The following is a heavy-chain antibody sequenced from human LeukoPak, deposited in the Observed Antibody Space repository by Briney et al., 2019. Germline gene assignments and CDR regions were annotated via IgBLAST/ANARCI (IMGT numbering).Heavy chain of an antibody. D-gene: IGHD3-10*01. CDR3: ARAYYYGSGSSYYFDY. CDR1: GYTFTGYY. V-gene: IGHV1-2*02. CDR2: INPNSGGT. J-gene: IGHJ4*02. Sequence: ASVKVSCKASGYTFTGYYMHWVRQAPGQGLEWMGWINPNSGGTNYAQKFQGRVTMTRDTSISTAYMELSRLRSDDTAVYYCARAYYYGSGSSYYFDYWGQGTLVTVSS.